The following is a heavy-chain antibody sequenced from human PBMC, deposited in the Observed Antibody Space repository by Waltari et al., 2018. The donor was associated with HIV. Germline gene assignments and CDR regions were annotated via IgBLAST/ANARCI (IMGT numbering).Heavy chain of an antibody. D-gene: IGHD2-21*02. J-gene: IGHJ4*02. CDR1: GSTLTGYS. CDR2: INPNSGGT. Sequence: QVQLVQSGAEAKKPGASVKVSCKASGSTLTGYSLHWVRLAPGQGLEWMGRINPNSGGTNYAQKFQGRVTMTRDTSISTAYMELSRLRSDDTAVYYCASLFYCGGDCYYDYWGQGTLVTVSS. V-gene: IGHV1-2*06. CDR3: ASLFYCGGDCYYDY.